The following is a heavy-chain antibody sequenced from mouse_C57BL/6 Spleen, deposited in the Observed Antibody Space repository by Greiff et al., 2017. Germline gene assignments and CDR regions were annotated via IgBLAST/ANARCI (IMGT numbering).Heavy chain of an antibody. V-gene: IGHV1-55*01. Sequence: QVQLQQPGAELVKPGASVKMSCKASGYTFTSYWITGVKRRPGQGLEWIGDIYPGSGSTNYNEKFKSKATLTVDTSSSTAYMQLSSLTSEDSAVYYCARWGVVDPYYFDYWGQGTTLTVSS. CDR3: ARWGVVDPYYFDY. CDR1: GYTFTSYW. J-gene: IGHJ2*01. CDR2: IYPGSGST. D-gene: IGHD1-1*01.